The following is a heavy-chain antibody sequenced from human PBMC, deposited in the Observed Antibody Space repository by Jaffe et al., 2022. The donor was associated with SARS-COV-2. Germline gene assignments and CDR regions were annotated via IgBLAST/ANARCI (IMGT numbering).Heavy chain of an antibody. V-gene: IGHV3-23*01. J-gene: IGHJ6*02. Sequence: EVQLLESGGGLVQPGGSLRLSCAASGFFFSSSAMSWVRQAPGKGLEWVSGISDSGGSTYYADSVKGRFTISRDNSKNTLYMQMNSLRAEDTAVYYCAKDRTSGIYSYGMDVWGQGTTVTVSS. CDR1: GFFFSSSA. CDR2: ISDSGGST. D-gene: IGHD1-26*01. CDR3: AKDRTSGIYSYGMDV.